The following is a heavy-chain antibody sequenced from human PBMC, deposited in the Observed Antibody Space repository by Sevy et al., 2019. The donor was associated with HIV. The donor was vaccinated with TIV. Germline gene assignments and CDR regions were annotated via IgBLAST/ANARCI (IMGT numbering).Heavy chain of an antibody. CDR1: GGTFSSYA. CDR2: IIPILGIA. CDR3: ARSITMVRGVIEYYYGMDV. J-gene: IGHJ6*02. Sequence: ASVKVSCKASGGTFSSYAISWVRQAPGQGLEWMGRIIPILGIANYAQKFQGRVTITADKSTSTAYMELSSLRSEDTAVYYCARSITMVRGVIEYYYGMDVWGQGTTVTVSS. V-gene: IGHV1-69*04. D-gene: IGHD3-10*01.